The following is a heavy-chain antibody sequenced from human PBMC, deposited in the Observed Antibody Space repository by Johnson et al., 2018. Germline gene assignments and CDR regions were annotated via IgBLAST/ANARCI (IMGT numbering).Heavy chain of an antibody. CDR2: ISSSSSYI. CDR3: ERDRWELRGVRAFDI. V-gene: IGHV3-21*01. CDR1: GFTFSSYS. Sequence: VQLVQSGGGLVKPGGSLRLSCEASGFTFSSYSMNWVRQAPGKGLEWVSSISSSSSYIYYADSLKGRFTISRDNAKNSLYLQMNRRRAEGTAVYYRERDRWELRGVRAFDIWGQGTVVTVSS. D-gene: IGHD1-26*01. J-gene: IGHJ3*02.